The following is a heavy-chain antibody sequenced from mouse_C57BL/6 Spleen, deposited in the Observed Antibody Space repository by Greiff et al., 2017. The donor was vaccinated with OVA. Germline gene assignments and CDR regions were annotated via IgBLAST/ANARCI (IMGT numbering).Heavy chain of an antibody. J-gene: IGHJ1*03. V-gene: IGHV1-54*01. Sequence: VQLVESGAELVRPGTSVKVSCKASGYAFTNYLIEWVKQRPGQGLEWIGVINPGSGGTNYNEKFKGKATLTADKSSSTTDMQLSSLTSEDSAVYFCARSSMIATGHWYFEVWGTGTTVTVSS. CDR3: ARSSMIATGHWYFEV. D-gene: IGHD2-4*01. CDR2: INPGSGGT. CDR1: GYAFTNYL.